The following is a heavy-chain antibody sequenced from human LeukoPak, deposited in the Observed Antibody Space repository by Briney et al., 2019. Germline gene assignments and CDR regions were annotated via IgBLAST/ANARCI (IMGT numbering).Heavy chain of an antibody. D-gene: IGHD6-13*01. J-gene: IGHJ6*02. V-gene: IGHV3-48*04. CDR2: ISSSSSTI. Sequence: PPGGSLRLSCAASGFTFSSYSMNWVRQAPGKGLEWVSYISSSSSTIYYADSVKGRFTISRDNAKNSLYLQMNSLRAEDTAVYYCARDRIAAAGIPKYYYYYGMDVWGQGTTVTVSS. CDR1: GFTFSSYS. CDR3: ARDRIAAAGIPKYYYYYGMDV.